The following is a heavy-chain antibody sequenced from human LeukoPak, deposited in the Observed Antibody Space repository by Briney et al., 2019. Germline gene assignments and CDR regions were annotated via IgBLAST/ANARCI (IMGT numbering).Heavy chain of an antibody. CDR1: GFTFSSYG. Sequence: GGSLRLSCAASGFTFSSYGMHWVRQAPGKGLEWVAFIRYDGSNKYYADSVKGRFTNSRDNSKNTLYLQMNSLRAEDTAVYYCAKDQVRAPGYWGQGTLVTVSS. J-gene: IGHJ4*02. V-gene: IGHV3-30*02. CDR3: AKDQVRAPGY. D-gene: IGHD1-26*01. CDR2: IRYDGSNK.